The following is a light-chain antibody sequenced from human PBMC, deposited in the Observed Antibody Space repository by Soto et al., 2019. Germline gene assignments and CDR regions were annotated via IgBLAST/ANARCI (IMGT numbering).Light chain of an antibody. CDR3: SSYTSSSTLRGV. CDR1: SSDVGAYNY. J-gene: IGLJ1*01. Sequence: QSALTQPASVSGSPRQSITISCTGTSSDVGAYNYVSWYQQHPGKAPKLMIYDVTNRPSGVSNRFSGSKSGNTASLTISGLQAEDEADYYCSSYTSSSTLRGVFGTGTKLTVL. V-gene: IGLV2-14*01. CDR2: DVT.